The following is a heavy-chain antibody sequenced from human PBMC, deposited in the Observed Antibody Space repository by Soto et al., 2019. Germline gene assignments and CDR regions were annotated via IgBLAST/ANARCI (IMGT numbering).Heavy chain of an antibody. V-gene: IGHV5-10-1*01. CDR3: ARQGNWNYAYGMDV. D-gene: IGHD1-1*01. J-gene: IGHJ6*02. CDR2: IDPSDSYT. Sequence: GESLKISCXGSGYSFTSYWISWVRQMPGKGLEWMGRIDPSDSYTNYSPSFQGHVTISADKSISTAYLQWSSLKASDTAMYYCARQGNWNYAYGMDVWGQGTTVTVSS. CDR1: GYSFTSYW.